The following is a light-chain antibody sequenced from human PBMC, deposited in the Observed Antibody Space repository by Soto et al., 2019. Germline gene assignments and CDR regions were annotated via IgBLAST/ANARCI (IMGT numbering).Light chain of an antibody. J-gene: IGLJ1*01. CDR2: DVS. CDR3: SSFTTSTSYV. V-gene: IGLV2-14*03. CDR1: SSDVGAYDY. Sequence: QSALTQPASVSGSPGQSITISCTGTSSDVGAYDYVSWYQQHPGEDPKLMIFDVSDRPSGVSNRFSGSKSGNTASLTISGLQAEDEADYYCSSFTTSTSYVFGTGTKLTVL.